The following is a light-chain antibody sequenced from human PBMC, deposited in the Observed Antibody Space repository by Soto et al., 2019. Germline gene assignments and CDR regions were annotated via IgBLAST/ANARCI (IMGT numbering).Light chain of an antibody. Sequence: VLTQSPDILSLSPGQTATLSCRASESVDRYVAWYQQKVGQAPRLLSYDAFTRATGVAARFSGSGSATDLTLIISSLEPDDFAVYYCQQRARWPSTFGPGTKVEIK. CDR2: DAF. CDR3: QQRARWPST. CDR1: ESVDRY. V-gene: IGKV3-11*01. J-gene: IGKJ2*02.